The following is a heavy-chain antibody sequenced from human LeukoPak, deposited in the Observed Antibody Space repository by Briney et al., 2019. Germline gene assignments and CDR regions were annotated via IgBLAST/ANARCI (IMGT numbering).Heavy chain of an antibody. CDR2: ISWNSGSI. CDR3: AKDKYSSSSYGMDD. D-gene: IGHD6-6*01. CDR1: GFTFSSYA. V-gene: IGHV3-9*01. Sequence: GGSLRLSCAASGFTFSSYAMSWVRQAPGKGLEWVSGISWNSGSIGYADSVKGRFTISRDNAKNSLYLQMNSLRAEDTALYYCAKDKYSSSSYGMDDWGQGTTVIVSS. J-gene: IGHJ6*02.